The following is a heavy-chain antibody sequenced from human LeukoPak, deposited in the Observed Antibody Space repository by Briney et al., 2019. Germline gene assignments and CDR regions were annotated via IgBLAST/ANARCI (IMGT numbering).Heavy chain of an antibody. Sequence: GASVKVSCKASGGTFSSYAISWVRQAPGQGLEWMGRIIPILGIANYAQKFQGRVTIPADKSTSTAYMELSSLRSEDTAVYYCATRKGSSGYYLDYWGQGTLVTVSS. J-gene: IGHJ4*02. V-gene: IGHV1-69*04. CDR3: ATRKGSSGYYLDY. D-gene: IGHD3-22*01. CDR2: IIPILGIA. CDR1: GGTFSSYA.